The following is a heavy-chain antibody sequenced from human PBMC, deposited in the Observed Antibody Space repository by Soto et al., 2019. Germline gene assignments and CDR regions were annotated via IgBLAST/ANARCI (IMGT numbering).Heavy chain of an antibody. Sequence: QVQLQESGPGLVKPSQXLSLTCTVSGGSISSSDSHWSWIRQPPGTGLEWIGYISYSGSTSYTPSLKSRVTISLDTSKNQFSLNLNSVTAADSAXXXXXXXXXXXXXYDYWGQGTLVTVSS. J-gene: IGHJ4*02. CDR3: XXXXXXXXXYDY. V-gene: IGHV4-30-4*01. CDR2: ISYSGST. CDR1: GGSISSSDSH.